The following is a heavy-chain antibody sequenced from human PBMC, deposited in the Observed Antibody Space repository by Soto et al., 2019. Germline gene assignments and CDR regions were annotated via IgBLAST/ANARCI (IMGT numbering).Heavy chain of an antibody. Sequence: SETLSLTCSVSGGSISSSNYYWGWIRQPPGKGLEWIGSIYYSGSTYYNPSLKSRVTISVDTSKNQFSLKVNSVTAADTAVYYCARHSGPYASSWFDYWGQGILVTVPS. J-gene: IGHJ5*01. CDR1: GGSISSSNYY. CDR2: IYYSGST. CDR3: ARHSGPYASSWFDY. D-gene: IGHD2-2*01. V-gene: IGHV4-39*01.